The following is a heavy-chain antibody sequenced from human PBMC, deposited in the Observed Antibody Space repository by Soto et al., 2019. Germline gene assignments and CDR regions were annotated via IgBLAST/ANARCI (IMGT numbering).Heavy chain of an antibody. CDR3: ARHDSSGWYLYFVH. CDR2: IFHTGST. J-gene: IGHJ1*01. V-gene: IGHV4-59*08. Sequence: SETLSLTCTVSGGSMNTYYWSWIRQPPGKGLEWIGYIFHTGSTNYNPTLQSRVTMSIDTSQNQFSLKLISVTAADTAMYYCARHDSSGWYLYFVHWGQGTLVTVSS. D-gene: IGHD6-19*01. CDR1: GGSMNTYY.